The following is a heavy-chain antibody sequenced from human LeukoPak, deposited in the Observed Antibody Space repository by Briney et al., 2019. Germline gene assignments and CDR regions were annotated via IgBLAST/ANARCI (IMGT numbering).Heavy chain of an antibody. CDR1: GGSISSYY. CDR3: ARWTTVVTRRDNWFDP. D-gene: IGHD4-23*01. J-gene: IGHJ5*02. V-gene: IGHV4-59*08. Sequence: PSETLSLTCTVSGGSISSYYWSWIRQPPGKGLEWMGYIYYSGSTNYNPSLKSRVTISVDTSKIQFSLKLSSVTAADTAVYYCARWTTVVTRRDNWFDPWGQGTLVTVSS. CDR2: IYYSGST.